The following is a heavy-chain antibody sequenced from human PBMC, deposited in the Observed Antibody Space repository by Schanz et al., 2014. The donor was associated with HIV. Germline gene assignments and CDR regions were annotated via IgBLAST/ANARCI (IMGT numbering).Heavy chain of an antibody. V-gene: IGHV1-8*01. Sequence: QMRLIQSGSEMKKPGASVTVSCKTSGNTFPDLDVNWVRQAPGQGLEWMGWVNPESGNTGMADKFLGRLSLTRFTSTGTAYMELDSLRSEDTAIYYCVRAASFHFDKEGYYRNWYFDFWGRGTLVAVSS. CDR2: VNPESGNT. J-gene: IGHJ2*01. CDR1: GNTFPDLD. D-gene: IGHD1-26*01. CDR3: VRAASFHFDKEGYYRNWYFDF.